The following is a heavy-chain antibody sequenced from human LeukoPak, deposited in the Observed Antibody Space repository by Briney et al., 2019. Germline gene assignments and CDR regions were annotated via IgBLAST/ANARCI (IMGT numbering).Heavy chain of an antibody. Sequence: QAGGSLRLSCAASGFTFDDYAMHWVRQAPGKGLEWVSGISWNSGSIGYADSVKGRFTISRDNAKNSLYLQMNSLRAEDTALYYCAKAALGNSPPLLLDYWGQGTLVTVSS. CDR3: AKAALGNSPPLLLDY. J-gene: IGHJ4*02. CDR1: GFTFDDYA. D-gene: IGHD4-23*01. V-gene: IGHV3-9*01. CDR2: ISWNSGSI.